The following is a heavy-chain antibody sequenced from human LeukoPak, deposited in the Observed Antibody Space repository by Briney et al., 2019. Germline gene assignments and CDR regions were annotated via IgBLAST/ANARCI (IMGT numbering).Heavy chain of an antibody. CDR2: IYHSGST. Sequence: SETLSLTCTVSGYSISSGYYWGWIRQPPGKGLEWIGSIYHSGSTYYNPSLKSRVTISVDTSKNQFSLKLSSVTAADTAVYYCASYSSSAPFSYWGQGTLVTVSS. D-gene: IGHD6-6*01. CDR3: ASYSSSAPFSY. CDR1: GYSISSGYY. J-gene: IGHJ4*02. V-gene: IGHV4-38-2*02.